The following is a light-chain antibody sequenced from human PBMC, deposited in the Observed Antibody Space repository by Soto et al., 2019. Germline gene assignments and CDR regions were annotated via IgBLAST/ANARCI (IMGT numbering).Light chain of an antibody. J-gene: IGKJ1*01. CDR3: EQDNSYWT. Sequence: IRITKSPSTXSAKVIQRVTITCRDSQGTSGRLAWYQQTTRKXPXXLIYDPSSFESGVTTTFTGSGYGTELPLTRRRLRPDDCATYYCEQDNSYWTFGQGTQV. CDR1: QGTSGR. CDR2: DPS. V-gene: IGKV1-5*01.